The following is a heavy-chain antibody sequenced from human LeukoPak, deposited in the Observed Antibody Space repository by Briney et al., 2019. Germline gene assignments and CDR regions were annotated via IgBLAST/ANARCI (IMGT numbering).Heavy chain of an antibody. CDR1: GYTFTGYY. Sequence: GASVKVSCKASGYTFTGYYMHWVRPAPGQVLAWMGWINPNSGGTNYPQKFQGRVTMTRDTSISTAYMELSRLRSDDTAVYYCARSWRFCKDTVEGYWGQGTLVTVSS. V-gene: IGHV1-2*02. CDR2: INPNSGGT. D-gene: IGHD4-17*01. CDR3: ARSWRFCKDTVEGY. J-gene: IGHJ4*02.